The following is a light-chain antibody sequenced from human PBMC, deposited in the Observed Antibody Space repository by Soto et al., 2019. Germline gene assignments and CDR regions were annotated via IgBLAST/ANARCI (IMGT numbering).Light chain of an antibody. Sequence: DIQMTQSPSTLSAFVGDRVTITCRASQSISSWLAWYQQKPGKSPKLPVDQASTLESGVPLRFSGSGSGTEFTLTINSLQSDDFATYYCQQYDSYSWTFGQGTKVEVK. CDR1: QSISSW. CDR2: QAS. V-gene: IGKV1-5*03. CDR3: QQYDSYSWT. J-gene: IGKJ1*01.